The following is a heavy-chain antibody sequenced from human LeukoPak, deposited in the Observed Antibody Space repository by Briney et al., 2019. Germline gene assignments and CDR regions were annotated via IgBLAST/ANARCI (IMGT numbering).Heavy chain of an antibody. CDR3: ARLANDNNKYWWFDP. V-gene: IGHV4-34*01. CDR1: GGSFSDNY. CDR2: INHSGRT. J-gene: IGHJ5*02. D-gene: IGHD2-8*02. Sequence: SETLSLTCAVYGGSFSDNYWTWIRQPPGKGLEWIGEINHSGRTNYNPSLQSRVTISVDTSKYQFSLKMTSVTAADTAVYYCARLANDNNKYWWFDPWGQGALVTVSS.